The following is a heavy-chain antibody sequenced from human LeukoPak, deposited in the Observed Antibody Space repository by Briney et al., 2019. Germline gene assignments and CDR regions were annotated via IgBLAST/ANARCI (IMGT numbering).Heavy chain of an antibody. Sequence: GGSVRLSCAASGFTFSSYSMNWVRQAPGKGLEWVSSISSSSSYIYYADSVKGRFNISRDNAKNSLYLQMNSLRAEDTAVYYCARDGMIRPYWGQGTLVTVSS. D-gene: IGHD3-16*01. CDR3: ARDGMIRPY. V-gene: IGHV3-21*01. J-gene: IGHJ4*02. CDR2: ISSSSSYI. CDR1: GFTFSSYS.